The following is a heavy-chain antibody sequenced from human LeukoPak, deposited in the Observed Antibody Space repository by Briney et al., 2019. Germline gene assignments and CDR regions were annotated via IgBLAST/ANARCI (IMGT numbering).Heavy chain of an antibody. CDR1: GFTFSSYS. Sequence: PGGSLRLSCAASGFTFSSYSMNWVRQAPGKGLEWVSYISSSSSTIYYADSVRGRFTISRDNAKNSLYLQMNSLRAEDTAVYYCARDESSSSWAFDIWGQGTMVTVSS. D-gene: IGHD6-13*01. J-gene: IGHJ3*02. CDR2: ISSSSSTI. CDR3: ARDESSSSWAFDI. V-gene: IGHV3-48*01.